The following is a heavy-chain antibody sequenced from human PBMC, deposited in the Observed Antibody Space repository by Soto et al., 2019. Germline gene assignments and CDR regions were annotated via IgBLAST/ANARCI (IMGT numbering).Heavy chain of an antibody. V-gene: IGHV3-23*01. CDR3: AKGGISHSGGSYYPTSWFDP. J-gene: IGHJ5*02. CDR2: ISGSGGGT. Sequence: EVQLLESGGGLVQPGGSLRLSCAASGFTFSSDGMSWVRQAPGKGLEWVSGISGSGGGTYYADPVKGRFTISRDNSKNTLYLQMTSLRAEDTAVYYCAKGGISHSGGSYYPTSWFDPWGQGALVTVSS. CDR1: GFTFSSDG. D-gene: IGHD2-15*01.